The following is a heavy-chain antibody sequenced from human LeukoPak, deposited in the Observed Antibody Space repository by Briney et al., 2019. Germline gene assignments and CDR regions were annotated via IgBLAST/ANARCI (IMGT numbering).Heavy chain of an antibody. Sequence: GGSLRLSCAASRFTVHSNYMSWVRQAPGKGREWVSVIYISGTTYYADSVKGRFTISRDNSKNTLYLQMSSLRAEDTAVYYCASTYSSSWYTGLDYWGQGTLVTASS. D-gene: IGHD6-13*01. J-gene: IGHJ4*02. CDR2: IYISGTT. CDR3: ASTYSSSWYTGLDY. V-gene: IGHV3-53*01. CDR1: RFTVHSNY.